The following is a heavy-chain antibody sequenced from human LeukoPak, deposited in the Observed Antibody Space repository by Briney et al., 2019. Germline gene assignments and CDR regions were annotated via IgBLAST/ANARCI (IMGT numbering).Heavy chain of an antibody. CDR2: ISSGSNYV. V-gene: IGHV3-21*01. J-gene: IGHJ4*02. CDR1: GFTFSSYN. Sequence: GGSLRLSCAASGFTFSSYNMNWVRQAPGKGLECVSSISSGSNYVYYADSVKGRFTISRDNAKNALYLQMSSLRAEDTALYYCATLTSAPDTPYFDWQRDYWGQGTLVIVSS. D-gene: IGHD3-9*01. CDR3: ATLTSAPDTPYFDWQRDY.